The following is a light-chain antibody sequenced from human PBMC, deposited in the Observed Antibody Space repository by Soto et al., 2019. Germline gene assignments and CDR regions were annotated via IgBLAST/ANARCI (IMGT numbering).Light chain of an antibody. J-gene: IGKJ1*01. CDR1: QTINKW. Sequence: DIQMTQSPSTLSASVGDRVTITCRASQTINKWLAWYQHKPGKAPKLLIYDASNLETGVPSRFRGSGSGAHFSLSSTSLQPEDFATYYCQQYSNYSRTFGQGTRVEIK. CDR2: DAS. CDR3: QQYSNYSRT. V-gene: IGKV1-5*01.